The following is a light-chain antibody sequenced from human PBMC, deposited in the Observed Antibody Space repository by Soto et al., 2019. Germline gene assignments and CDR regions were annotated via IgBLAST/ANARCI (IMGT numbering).Light chain of an antibody. CDR3: QQVNNYPPYT. Sequence: DIQLTQSPSFLSASVGDRVTITCRASQGISSYLAWYQQKPGKAPKLLIYASSTLQSGVPSRFSGSGSGTEFTLTISSLQPEDFATYYCQQVNNYPPYTFGQGTKLEIK. V-gene: IGKV1-9*01. J-gene: IGKJ2*01. CDR2: ASS. CDR1: QGISSY.